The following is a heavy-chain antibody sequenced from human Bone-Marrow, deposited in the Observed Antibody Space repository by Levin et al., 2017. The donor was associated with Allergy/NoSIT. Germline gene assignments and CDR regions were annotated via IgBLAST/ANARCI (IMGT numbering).Heavy chain of an antibody. V-gene: IGHV3-74*01. CDR2: INGDGSSA. J-gene: IGHJ4*02. Sequence: SCAASGFTLSSYWMHWVRQAPGKGLVWVSRINGDGSSATYADSVEGRFTISRDNAKNTLYLQMNSLRAEDTAVYYCARRHGSGNSYYFDYWGQGTLVTVSS. CDR1: GFTLSSYW. D-gene: IGHD3-10*01. CDR3: ARRHGSGNSYYFDY.